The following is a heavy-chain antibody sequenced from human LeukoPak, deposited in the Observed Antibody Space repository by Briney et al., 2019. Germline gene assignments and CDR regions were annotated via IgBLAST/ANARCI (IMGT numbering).Heavy chain of an antibody. J-gene: IGHJ4*02. CDR1: GGSISSYY. CDR3: ARVTYSGSYENYFDY. D-gene: IGHD1-26*01. V-gene: IGHV4-59*01. CDR2: IYYSGST. Sequence: SETLSLTXTVSGGSISSYYWSWIRQPPGKGLEWIGYIYYSGSTNYNPSLKSRVTISVDTSKNQFSLKLSSVTAADTAVYYCARVTYSGSYENYFDYWGQGTLVTVSS.